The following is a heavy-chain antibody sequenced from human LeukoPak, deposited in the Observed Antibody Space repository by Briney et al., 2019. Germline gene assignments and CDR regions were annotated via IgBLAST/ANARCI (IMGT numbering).Heavy chain of an antibody. CDR1: GFTFRSYW. Sequence: GGSLRLSCAASGFTFRSYWMSWVRQAPGKGLEWVANIKPDGSEQYFVDSVKGRFTVSRDNAKSSLYLQMNSLRAEDTAVYSCARPYSNTARGSLDYWGQGTLVTVSS. V-gene: IGHV3-7*01. CDR2: IKPDGSEQ. D-gene: IGHD6-13*01. J-gene: IGHJ4*02. CDR3: ARPYSNTARGSLDY.